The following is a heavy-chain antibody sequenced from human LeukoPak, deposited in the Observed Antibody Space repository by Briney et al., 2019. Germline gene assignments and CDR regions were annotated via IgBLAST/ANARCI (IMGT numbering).Heavy chain of an antibody. V-gene: IGHV4-34*01. CDR3: ARGRIEVVPAGYYGMDV. CDR1: GGSFSGYY. J-gene: IGHJ6*02. CDR2: INHSGST. D-gene: IGHD2-2*01. Sequence: SETLSLTCAVYGGSFSGYYWSWIRQPPGKGLEWIGEINHSGSTNYNPSLKSRVTISVDTSKNQFSLKLSSVTAADTAVYYCARGRIEVVPAGYYGMDVWGQGTTVTVSS.